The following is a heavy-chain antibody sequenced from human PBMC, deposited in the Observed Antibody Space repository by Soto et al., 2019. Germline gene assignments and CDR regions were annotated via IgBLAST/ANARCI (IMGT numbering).Heavy chain of an antibody. Sequence: GGSLRLSCAASGFTFSSYAMSWVRQAPGKGLEWVSAISGGGGSTYYADSVKGRFTISRDNSKNTLYLQMNSLRAEDTAVYYCAKDRSGSYYSPGFDYWGQGTLVTVSS. CDR1: GFTFSSYA. CDR3: AKDRSGSYYSPGFDY. V-gene: IGHV3-23*01. CDR2: ISGGGGST. D-gene: IGHD1-26*01. J-gene: IGHJ4*02.